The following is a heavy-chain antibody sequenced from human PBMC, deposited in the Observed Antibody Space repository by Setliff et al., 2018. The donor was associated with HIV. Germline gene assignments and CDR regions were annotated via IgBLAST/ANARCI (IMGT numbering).Heavy chain of an antibody. V-gene: IGHV5-51*01. CDR3: ATHTGNFHLHAFDI. CDR2: IYPGDFDT. CDR1: GYSFTSYW. J-gene: IGHJ3*02. D-gene: IGHD1-26*01. Sequence: LGESLKISCKGPGYSFTSYWIGWVRQMPGKGLEWMGIIYPGDFDTRYSPSFQGQVTISADKSISTASLQWNSLKASDTAMYYCATHTGNFHLHAFDIWGQGTTVTVSS.